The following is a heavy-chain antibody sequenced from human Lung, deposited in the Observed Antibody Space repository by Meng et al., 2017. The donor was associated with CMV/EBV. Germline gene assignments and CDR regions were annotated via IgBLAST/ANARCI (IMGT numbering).Heavy chain of an antibody. V-gene: IGHV3-30*02. CDR2: IRYDGKNE. Sequence: GGSLRLXCAASGFTFSRYGMHWVRQAPGKGLERVSFIRYDGKNEYYADSVKGRFSISRDDSQNTLYLQMNSLRPEDTAVYYCAKETRPIAGGYYYYGIDVWGQGXTVTVSS. CDR3: AKETRPIAGGYYYYGIDV. CDR1: GFTFSRYG. J-gene: IGHJ6*02. D-gene: IGHD3-3*01.